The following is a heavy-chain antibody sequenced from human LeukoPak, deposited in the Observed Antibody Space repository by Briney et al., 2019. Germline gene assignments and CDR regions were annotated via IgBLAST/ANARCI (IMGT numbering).Heavy chain of an antibody. V-gene: IGHV3-30*18. CDR1: GFPFSNYG. Sequence: PGRSLRLSCAASGFPFSNYGMHWVRQAPGKGLEWVAVISSDGIDKYYADSVKGRFTISRDNSKNTLYLQMSSLRAEDTAVYYCAKDKGREGDYWGQGNLSPSPQ. J-gene: IGHJ4*02. CDR2: ISSDGIDK. CDR3: AKDKGREGDY.